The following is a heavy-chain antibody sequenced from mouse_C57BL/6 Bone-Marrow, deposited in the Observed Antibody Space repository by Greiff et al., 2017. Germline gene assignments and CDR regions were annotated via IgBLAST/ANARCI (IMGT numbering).Heavy chain of an antibody. J-gene: IGHJ4*01. D-gene: IGHD3-2*02. CDR2: IHPNSGST. Sequence: QVQLQQPGAELVEPGASVKLSCKASGYTFTSYWMHWVKQRPGQGLEWIGMIHPNSGSTNYNEKFKSKATLTVDKSSSTAYMQLSSLTSEDSAVYYCARQLRPPYYYAMDYWGQGTSVTVSS. V-gene: IGHV1-64*01. CDR3: ARQLRPPYYYAMDY. CDR1: GYTFTSYW.